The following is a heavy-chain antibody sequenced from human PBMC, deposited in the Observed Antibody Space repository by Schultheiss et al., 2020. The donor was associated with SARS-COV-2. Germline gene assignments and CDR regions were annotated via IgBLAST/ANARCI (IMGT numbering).Heavy chain of an antibody. J-gene: IGHJ4*02. V-gene: IGHV4-39*02. CDR3: AREGTGRWLQL. CDR2: IYYSGST. CDR1: GGSISSSSYY. Sequence: SETLSLTCPVSGGSISSSSYYWGWIRQPPGKGLEWIGSIYYSGSTYYNPSLKSRVTISVDTSKNQFSLKLSSVTAADTAVYYCAREGTGRWLQLWGQGTLVTVSS. D-gene: IGHD5-24*01.